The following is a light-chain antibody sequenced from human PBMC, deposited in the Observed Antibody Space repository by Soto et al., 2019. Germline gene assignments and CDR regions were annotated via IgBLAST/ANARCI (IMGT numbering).Light chain of an antibody. Sequence: QAVVTQEPSLTVSPGXXXXLTCGSSTGAVTSGHSPYWIQQKPGQAPRTLIYDTSNKHSWTPARFSGSLLGGKAALTLSGAQPEDEADYYCSLFYGAPRVFGGGTKLTVL. CDR1: TGAVTSGHS. CDR3: SLFYGAPRV. V-gene: IGLV7-46*01. J-gene: IGLJ3*02. CDR2: DTS.